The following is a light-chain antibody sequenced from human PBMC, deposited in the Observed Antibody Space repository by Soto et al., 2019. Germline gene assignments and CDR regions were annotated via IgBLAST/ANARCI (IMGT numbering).Light chain of an antibody. V-gene: IGKV4-1*01. CDR3: QQYGSSGT. CDR1: QSVLYRSNNKNY. J-gene: IGKJ1*01. CDR2: GAS. Sequence: DIVMTQSPDSLAVTLGERATINCKSSQSVLYRSNNKNYLAWYQQKPGQAPRLLICGASNRATGIPDRFSGSGSGTDFTLTISRLEPEDFAVYYCQQYGSSGTFGQGTKVDIK.